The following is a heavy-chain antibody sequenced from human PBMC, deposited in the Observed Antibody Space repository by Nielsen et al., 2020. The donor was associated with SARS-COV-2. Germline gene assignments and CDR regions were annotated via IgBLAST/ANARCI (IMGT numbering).Heavy chain of an antibody. V-gene: IGHV4-31*03. CDR2: IYFSGRT. D-gene: IGHD5-12*01. CDR3: ARESSGYDHYNYGMDV. J-gene: IGHJ6*02. CDR1: GGSISSGGYY. Sequence: LRLSCTVSGGSISSGGYYWSWIRHHPGKGLEWIGYIYFSGRTCYNPSLKSRVTISVDTSKNQFSLSLRSVTAADTAVYYCARESSGYDHYNYGMDVWAKGPRSPSP.